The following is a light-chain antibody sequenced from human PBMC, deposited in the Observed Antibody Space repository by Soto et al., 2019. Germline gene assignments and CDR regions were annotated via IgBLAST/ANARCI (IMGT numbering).Light chain of an antibody. J-gene: IGLJ1*01. V-gene: IGLV2-14*03. CDR2: NVS. Sequence: QSVLTPPSSVSGCPGQSIAISCTGTSSDVGGYNSVSWYQQHPGKAPKLMIYNVSNRPSGVSDRFSGSKSGNTASLTISGLQAEDEADYHCSSYTSSNTYACGTWSKVTIL. CDR3: SSYTSSNTYA. CDR1: SSDVGGYNS.